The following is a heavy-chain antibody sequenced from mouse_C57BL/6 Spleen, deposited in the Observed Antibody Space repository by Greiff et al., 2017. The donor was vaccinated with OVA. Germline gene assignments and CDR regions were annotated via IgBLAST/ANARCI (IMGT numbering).Heavy chain of an antibody. CDR2: IDPETGGT. Sequence: QVQLQQSGAELVRPGASVTLSCKASGYTFTDYEMHWVKQTPVHGLEWIGAIDPETGGTAYNQKFKGKAILTADKSSSTAYMELRSLTSEDSAVYYCTAYYSNSDYAMDYWGQGTSVTVSS. J-gene: IGHJ4*01. CDR3: TAYYSNSDYAMDY. CDR1: GYTFTDYE. V-gene: IGHV1-15*01. D-gene: IGHD2-5*01.